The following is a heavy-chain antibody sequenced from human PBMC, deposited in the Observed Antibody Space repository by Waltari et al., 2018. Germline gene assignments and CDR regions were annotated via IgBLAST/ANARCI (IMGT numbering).Heavy chain of an antibody. D-gene: IGHD3-22*01. CDR3: ARVPLGGTMTYAFDI. Sequence: QLQLQESGPGLVKPSETLSLTCTVSGGSISSSSYYWGWIRQPPGKGLEWIGSIYYSGSTYYNPSLKSRVTISVDTSKNQFSLKLSSVTAADTAVYYCARVPLGGTMTYAFDIWGQGTMVTVSS. V-gene: IGHV4-39*01. CDR2: IYYSGST. CDR1: GGSISSSSYY. J-gene: IGHJ3*02.